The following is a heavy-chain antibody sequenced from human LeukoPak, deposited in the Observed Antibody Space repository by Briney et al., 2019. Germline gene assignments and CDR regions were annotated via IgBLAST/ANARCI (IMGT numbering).Heavy chain of an antibody. V-gene: IGHV3-53*01. J-gene: IGHJ6*02. D-gene: IGHD6-19*01. CDR3: ARDLQWPTYGMDV. Sequence: GGSLRLSCAASGFTVSSNYMSWVRQAPGKGLEWVSVIYSGGSTYYADSVKGRFTISRDNSKNTLYLQMNSLRAEDTAVYYCARDLQWPTYGMDVWGQGTTVTVSS. CDR1: GFTVSSNY. CDR2: IYSGGST.